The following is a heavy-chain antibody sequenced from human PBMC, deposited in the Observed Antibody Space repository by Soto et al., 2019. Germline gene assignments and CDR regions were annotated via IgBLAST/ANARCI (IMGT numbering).Heavy chain of an antibody. J-gene: IGHJ4*02. CDR2: IYYSGST. D-gene: IGHD2-2*01. V-gene: IGHV4-39*01. CDR3: ARVSVVPAASFDY. Sequence: PLETLSLTCTVSGGSSSSSSYYWGWIRQPPGKGLEWIGSIYYSGSTYYNPSLKSRVTISVDTSKNQFSLKLSSVTAADTAVYYCARVSVVPAASFDYWGQGTLVTVSS. CDR1: GGSSSSSSYY.